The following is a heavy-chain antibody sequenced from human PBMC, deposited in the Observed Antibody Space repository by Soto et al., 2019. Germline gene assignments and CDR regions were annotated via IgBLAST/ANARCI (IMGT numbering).Heavy chain of an antibody. CDR2: IIPIFGTA. V-gene: IGHV1-69*13. CDR3: AIGYYDSSGYYWPTFVY. J-gene: IGHJ4*02. CDR1: GGTFSSYA. D-gene: IGHD3-22*01. Sequence: SVKVSCKASGGTFSSYAISWVRQAPGQGLEWMGGIIPIFGTANYAQKFQGRVTITADESTSTAYMELSSLRSEDTAVYYCAIGYYDSSGYYWPTFVYWGQGTLVTVSS.